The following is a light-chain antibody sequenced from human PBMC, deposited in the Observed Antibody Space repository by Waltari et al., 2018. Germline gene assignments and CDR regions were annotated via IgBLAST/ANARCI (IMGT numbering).Light chain of an antibody. J-gene: IGKJ1*01. CDR2: RAS. CDR3: QQYCGSPPWT. Sequence: DIQIAQSPSAPASSLLDRLTITCRASQSISYWLAWYQQKPGQAPKLLIYRASNLIDGVPSRFSGSGDWTEFTLTIDSLQPDDFATYYCQQYCGSPPWTFGQGTKVEIK. CDR1: QSISYW. V-gene: IGKV1-5*03.